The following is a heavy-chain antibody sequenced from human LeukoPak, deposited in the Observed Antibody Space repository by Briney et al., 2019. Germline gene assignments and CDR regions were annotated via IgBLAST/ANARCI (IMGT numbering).Heavy chain of an antibody. CDR2: IDTAGGT. Sequence: GGSLRLSCAASGFTFSIYDMHWVRQVTGKGLEWVSGIDTAGGTYYPDSVKGRFTMSRENAKNSLHLQMNSLRAGDTAVYYCARAVVGTHWLDPWGQGTLVTVSS. CDR3: ARAVVGTHWLDP. J-gene: IGHJ5*02. D-gene: IGHD6-19*01. CDR1: GFTFSIYD. V-gene: IGHV3-13*01.